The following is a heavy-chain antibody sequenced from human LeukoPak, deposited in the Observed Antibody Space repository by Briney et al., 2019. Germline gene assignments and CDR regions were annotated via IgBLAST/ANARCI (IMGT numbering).Heavy chain of an antibody. CDR3: GSLYGLGSYFGC. CDR1: GGSFSGYY. V-gene: IGHV4-34*01. Sequence: SETLSLTCAVYGGSFSGYYWNWIRQPPGKGLEWIGEINHSGSTNYNPSLKSRVSISVDTSKNQFSLKLSSVTAADTAVYYCGSLYGLGSYFGCWGQGTLVTVSS. D-gene: IGHD3-10*01. CDR2: INHSGST. J-gene: IGHJ4*02.